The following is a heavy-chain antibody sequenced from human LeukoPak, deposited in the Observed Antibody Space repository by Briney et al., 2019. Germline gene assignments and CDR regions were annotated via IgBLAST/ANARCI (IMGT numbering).Heavy chain of an antibody. D-gene: IGHD3-10*01. J-gene: IGHJ4*02. CDR2: INHDGSEK. V-gene: IGHV3-7*01. Sequence: QPGGSLRLSCAASGFSFGSYWMSWVRQAPGKGLEWVANINHDGSEKYYVDSVKGRFTISRDNAKNSLYMQMSSLRAEDTAVYYCVRDGSREWPIGYWGQGTLVTVSS. CDR1: GFSFGSYW. CDR3: VRDGSREWPIGY.